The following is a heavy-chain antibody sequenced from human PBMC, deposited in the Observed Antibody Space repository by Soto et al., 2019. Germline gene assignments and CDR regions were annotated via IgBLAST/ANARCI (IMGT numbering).Heavy chain of an antibody. CDR2: IDSGGGST. V-gene: IGHV3-23*01. D-gene: IGHD4-4*01. CDR1: GFSFSNYA. CDR3: TKEHSNYPDNWFDP. J-gene: IGHJ5*02. Sequence: EVQLLVSGGGSVQPGGSLRLSCAASGFSFSNYAMSWVRQAPGTGLEWVSAIDSGGGSTYYAASVKGRFSISRDNSMNTLYPQMNSLRAEDTAIYYCTKEHSNYPDNWFDPWGQGTLVTVSS.